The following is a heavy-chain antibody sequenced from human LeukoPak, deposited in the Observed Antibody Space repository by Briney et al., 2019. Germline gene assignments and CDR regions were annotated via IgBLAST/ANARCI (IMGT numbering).Heavy chain of an antibody. Sequence: ASVKVSCKASGYTFTSYGISWVRQAPGQGLEWMGWISAYNGNTNYAQKLQGRVTMTTDTSTSTAYMELSSLRSDDTAVYYCARVVGAYDILTGFYYYYYMDVWGKGTTVTVSS. CDR3: ARVVGAYDILTGFYYYYYMDV. CDR1: GYTFTSYG. CDR2: ISAYNGNT. V-gene: IGHV1-18*01. D-gene: IGHD3-9*01. J-gene: IGHJ6*03.